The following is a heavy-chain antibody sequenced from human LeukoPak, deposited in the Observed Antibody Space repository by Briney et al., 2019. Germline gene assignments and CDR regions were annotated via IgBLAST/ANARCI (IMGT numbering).Heavy chain of an antibody. CDR1: GYTFTSYG. Sequence: ASVKVSCKASGYTFTSYGISWVRQAPGQGLEWMGWISAYNGNTNYAQKLQGRVTMTTDTSTSTAYMELRSLRSEDTAVYYCARVQFDSSDYHYFYMDVWGKGTTVTVSS. V-gene: IGHV1-18*01. CDR3: ARVQFDSSDYHYFYMDV. J-gene: IGHJ6*03. D-gene: IGHD3-9*01. CDR2: ISAYNGNT.